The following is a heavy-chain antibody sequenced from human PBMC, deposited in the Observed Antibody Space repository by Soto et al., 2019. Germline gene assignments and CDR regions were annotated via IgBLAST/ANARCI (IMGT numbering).Heavy chain of an antibody. CDR2: IYSGESDT. D-gene: IGHD3-9*01. J-gene: IGHJ6*02. CDR1: GSSFTSYC. CDR3: ARLDSTSPYGMDV. V-gene: IGHV5-51*01. Sequence: GESLKISCNGPGSSFTSYCIGWVRQMPGKGLEWMGIIYSGESDTRHSPSFQGQVTVSADKAISTAYLQWSSLKAADTAMYYCARLDSTSPYGMDVWGQGTTVTVSS.